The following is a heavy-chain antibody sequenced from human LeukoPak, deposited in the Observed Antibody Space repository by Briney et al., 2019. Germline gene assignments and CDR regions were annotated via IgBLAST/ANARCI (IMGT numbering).Heavy chain of an antibody. CDR1: GYTFIGYY. CDR2: IIPIFGTA. Sequence: ASVKVSCKASGYTFIGYYMHWVRQAPGQGLEWMGRIIPIFGTANYAQKFQGRVTITTDESTSTAYMELSSLRSEDTAVYYCARDNYYGSGPFDYWGQGTLVTVSS. J-gene: IGHJ4*02. CDR3: ARDNYYGSGPFDY. D-gene: IGHD3-10*01. V-gene: IGHV1-69*05.